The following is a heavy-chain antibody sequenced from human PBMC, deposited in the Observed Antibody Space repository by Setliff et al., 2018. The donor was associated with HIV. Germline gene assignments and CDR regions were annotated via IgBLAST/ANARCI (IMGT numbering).Heavy chain of an antibody. D-gene: IGHD3-3*01. CDR3: ARDGYYNSWSGYGYYYYYMDV. CDR1: GYTFSDYY. CDR2: INPNSGGT. Sequence: ASVKVSCKASGYTFSDYYMHWVRQAPGQGLEWMGWINPNSGGTNYAQKFQGRVNMTRDTSISTTYMELSRLRSDDTAVYYCARDGYYNSWSGYGYYYYYMDVWGKGTTVTVSS. V-gene: IGHV1-2*02. J-gene: IGHJ6*03.